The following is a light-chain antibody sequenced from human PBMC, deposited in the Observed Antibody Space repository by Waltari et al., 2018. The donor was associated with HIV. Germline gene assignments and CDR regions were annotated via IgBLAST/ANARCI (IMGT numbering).Light chain of an antibody. V-gene: IGLV1-51*02. CDR2: ENN. CDR1: SSNTGNNY. Sequence: QSVLTQPPSVSAAPGQKVAISCSGSSSNTGNNYVSWYQHFPGTAPKLLMYENNQRPSGIPDRFSGSKSGTTATLGITGLQTGDEADYYCEAWDLSLSAVVFGGGTRLTVL. J-gene: IGLJ2*01. CDR3: EAWDLSLSAVV.